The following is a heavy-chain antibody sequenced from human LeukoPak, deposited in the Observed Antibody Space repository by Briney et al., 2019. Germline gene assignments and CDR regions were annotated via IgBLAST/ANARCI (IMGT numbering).Heavy chain of an antibody. D-gene: IGHD3-10*01. V-gene: IGHV1-18*01. CDR1: GYTFTSYG. CDR3: ARRGMVRGVMDFDY. Sequence: ASVKVSCKASGYTFTSYGISWVRQASGQGLDWMGWISAYNGNTNYAQKLQGRVTMTTDTYTSTAYMELRSLRSDDTDVYYCARRGMVRGVMDFDYWGQGTLVTVSS. CDR2: ISAYNGNT. J-gene: IGHJ4*02.